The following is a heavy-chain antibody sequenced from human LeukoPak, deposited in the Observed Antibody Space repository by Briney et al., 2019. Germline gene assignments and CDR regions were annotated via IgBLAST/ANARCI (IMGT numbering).Heavy chain of an antibody. J-gene: IGHJ4*02. D-gene: IGHD5-18*01. V-gene: IGHV4-39*01. CDR2: IYYSGST. CDR3: ARLDTAMVHDY. CDR1: GGSISSSSYY. Sequence: SETLSLTCTVPGGSISSSSYYWGWIRQPPGKGLEWIGSIYYSGSTYYNPSLKSRVTISVDTSKNQFSLKLSSVTAADTAVYYCARLDTAMVHDYWGQGTLVTVSS.